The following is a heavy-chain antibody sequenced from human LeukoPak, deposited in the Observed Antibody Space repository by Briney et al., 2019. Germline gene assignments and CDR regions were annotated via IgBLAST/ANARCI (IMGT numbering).Heavy chain of an antibody. V-gene: IGHV4-39*01. Sequence: SETLSLSCTVSGGSINSGSYYWAWVRQPPGKGLEWLGSINYSGTTYYTPSLKSRVTISVDTSKNQFSLKLSSVTAADTSVYYCARLIFCTITACYFDYWGQGSLVTVSS. D-gene: IGHD2-8*01. CDR3: ARLIFCTITACYFDY. J-gene: IGHJ4*02. CDR2: INYSGTT. CDR1: GGSINSGSYY.